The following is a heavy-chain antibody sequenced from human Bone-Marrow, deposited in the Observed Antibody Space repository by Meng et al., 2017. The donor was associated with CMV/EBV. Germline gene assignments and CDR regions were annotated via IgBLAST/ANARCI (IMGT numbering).Heavy chain of an antibody. CDR2: IYYSGST. CDR1: GGSISSYY. J-gene: IGHJ4*02. Sequence: SETLSLAFTVSGGSISSYYWSWIRQPPGKGLEWIGYIYYSGSTNYNPSLKSRVTISVDTSKNQFSLKLSSVTAADTAVYYCARGGLRLGYWGQGTLVTVSS. D-gene: IGHD4-17*01. CDR3: ARGGLRLGY. V-gene: IGHV4-59*01.